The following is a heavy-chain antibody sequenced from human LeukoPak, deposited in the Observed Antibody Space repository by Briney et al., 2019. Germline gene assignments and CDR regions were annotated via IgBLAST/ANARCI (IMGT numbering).Heavy chain of an antibody. V-gene: IGHV3-23*01. CDR1: EFTFSSYA. D-gene: IGHD3-3*01. Sequence: GGSLRLSCSASEFTFSSYAMTWVRQAPGKGLEWVSGISSNGGSTNYADSVRGRFTISRGNSKNALFLQMNSLRAEDTAVYFCARRALGFWSGYIDSWGQGTLVTVSS. CDR3: ARRALGFWSGYIDS. CDR2: ISSNGGST. J-gene: IGHJ4*02.